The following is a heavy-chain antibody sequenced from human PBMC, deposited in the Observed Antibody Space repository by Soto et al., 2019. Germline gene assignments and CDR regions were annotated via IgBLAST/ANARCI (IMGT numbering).Heavy chain of an antibody. V-gene: IGHV4-34*01. CDR2: INHSGST. CDR1: GGSFSGYY. Sequence: SETLSLTCAVYGGSFSGYYWSWIRQPPGKGLEWIGEINHSGSTNYNPSLMSRVTISVDTAKNQFSLKLSSVTAADTAVYYCARGYTGASGSYPRYNWFDPWGQGTLVTVSS. D-gene: IGHD1-26*01. CDR3: ARGYTGASGSYPRYNWFDP. J-gene: IGHJ5*02.